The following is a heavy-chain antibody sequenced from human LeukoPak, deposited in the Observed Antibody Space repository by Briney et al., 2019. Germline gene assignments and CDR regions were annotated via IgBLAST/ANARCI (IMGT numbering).Heavy chain of an antibody. J-gene: IGHJ4*02. V-gene: IGHV3-48*02. CDR3: ARDTEHLYFVFDY. Sequence: PGGSLRLSCAASGFTFSRYSMNWVRQAPGKGLEWVSYISRSGSTIYYADSVKGRFTISRDSAKNSLYLQMNSLRDEDTAVYYCARDTEHLYFVFDYWGQGTLVTVSS. CDR2: ISRSGSTI. CDR1: GFTFSRYS. D-gene: IGHD3-9*01.